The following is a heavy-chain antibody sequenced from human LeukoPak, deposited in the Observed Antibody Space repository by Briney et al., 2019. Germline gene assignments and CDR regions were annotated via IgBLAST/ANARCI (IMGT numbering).Heavy chain of an antibody. CDR3: TTDCDGTSCYAADAAQ. V-gene: IGHV3-15*01. Sequence: GGSLRLSCKAPGFGLSISGMSWFRQAPGKGLDWFGRMKIKTDGGTTDYAAPVKGRFTISRDDSKNTLYLQMNSLKTEDTAVYYCTTDCDGTSCYAADAAQWGQGTLVTVSS. J-gene: IGHJ4*02. D-gene: IGHD2-2*01. CDR1: GFGLSISG. CDR2: MKIKTDGGTT.